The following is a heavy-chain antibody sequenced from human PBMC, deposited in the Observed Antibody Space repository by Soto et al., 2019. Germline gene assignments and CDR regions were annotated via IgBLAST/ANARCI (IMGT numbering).Heavy chain of an antibody. V-gene: IGHV4-4*07. CDR2: IYTSGST. D-gene: IGHD3-9*01. J-gene: IGHJ5*02. Sequence: QVQLQESGPGLVKPSETLSLTCTVSGGSISSYYWSWIRQPAGKGLEWIGRIYTSGSTNYNPSLKSRVTMSVDTSKNQFSLKLSSVTAADTAVYYCARAQFDILTGPPFNWFDPWGQGTLVTVSS. CDR1: GGSISSYY. CDR3: ARAQFDILTGPPFNWFDP.